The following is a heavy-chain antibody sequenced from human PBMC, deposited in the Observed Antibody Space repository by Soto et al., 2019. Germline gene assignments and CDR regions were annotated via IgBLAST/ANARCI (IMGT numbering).Heavy chain of an antibody. CDR3: ARRKGYLSTGDYYYYGMDV. V-gene: IGHV1-58*02. J-gene: IGHJ6*02. D-gene: IGHD2-21*01. Sequence: GASVKVSCKASGFTFTSSAMQWVRQARGQRLEWIGWIVVGSGNTNYAQKFQERVTITRDMSTSTAYMELSSLRSEDTAVYYCARRKGYLSTGDYYYYGMDVWGQGTTVTVSS. CDR2: IVVGSGNT. CDR1: GFTFTSSA.